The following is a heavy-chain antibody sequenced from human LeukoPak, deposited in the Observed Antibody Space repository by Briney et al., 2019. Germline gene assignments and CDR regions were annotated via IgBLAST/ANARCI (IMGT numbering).Heavy chain of an antibody. CDR3: TRDDRPNYYMDV. D-gene: IGHD1-14*01. CDR2: ISSSSLYI. CDR1: GFTLSSYR. J-gene: IGHJ6*03. V-gene: IGHV3-21*01. Sequence: GGSLRLSCAASGFTLSSYRMNWVRQVPGKGLEWVASISSSSLYIYYADSVKGRFTISRDNAKNSLYLQMNSLRAEDTAVYYCTRDDRPNYYMDVWGKGTTVTVSS.